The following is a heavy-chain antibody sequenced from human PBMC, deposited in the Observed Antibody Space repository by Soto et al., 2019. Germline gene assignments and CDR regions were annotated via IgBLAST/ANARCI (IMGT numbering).Heavy chain of an antibody. CDR2: IHTAKGNT. Sequence: ASVKVSCKASGYTFTNNVIHWLRQAPGQTLEWMGWIHTAKGNTKYTQKFEDRVTLTRDTAGSTAYMELNSLRYDATAVYYCARDPIWTYTWNYARLNYLDPWGQGTLVTVSS. J-gene: IGHJ5*02. CDR1: GYTFTNNV. CDR3: ARDPIWTYTWNYARLNYLDP. D-gene: IGHD1-7*01. V-gene: IGHV1-3*04.